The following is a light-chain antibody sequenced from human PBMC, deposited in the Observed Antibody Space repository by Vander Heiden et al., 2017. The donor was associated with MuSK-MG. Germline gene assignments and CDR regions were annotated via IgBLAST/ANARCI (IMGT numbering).Light chain of an antibody. V-gene: IGLV1-40*01. CDR1: SSHIGAGYD. Sequence: QSVLTQPPSVSGAPGQRVTISCTGSSSHIGAGYDVHWYQQLPGPAPILLIYGNSNRPSGVPDRFSGSKSGTSASLAITGLQAEDEADYYCQSHDSSLSGSRVFGGGTKLTVL. CDR3: QSHDSSLSGSRV. CDR2: GNS. J-gene: IGLJ2*01.